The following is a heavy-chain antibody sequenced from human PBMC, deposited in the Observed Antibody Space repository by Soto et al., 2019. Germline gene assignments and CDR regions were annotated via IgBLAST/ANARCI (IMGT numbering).Heavy chain of an antibody. D-gene: IGHD3-10*01. Sequence: GASVKVSCKASGYTFTNYGISWVRQAPGQGLEWMGWINTYNGNTNHAQKLQGRVTMTTDTSTSTAYMELRSLKTEDTAVYYCTRDLWFGESYSPDWGQGTQVTVSS. J-gene: IGHJ4*02. V-gene: IGHV1-18*01. CDR2: INTYNGNT. CDR1: GYTFTNYG. CDR3: TRDLWFGESYSPD.